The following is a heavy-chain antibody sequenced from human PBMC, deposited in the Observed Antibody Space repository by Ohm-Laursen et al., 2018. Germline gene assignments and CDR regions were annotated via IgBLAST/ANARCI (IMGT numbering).Heavy chain of an antibody. J-gene: IGHJ4*02. CDR1: GFTFNSYS. Sequence: SLRLSCAASGFTFNSYSMNWVRQAPGKGLEWVSSISSSSSYIYYADSVKGRFTISRDNAKNSLYLQMTSLRAADTAVYHCAKVGRLYYFDYWGQGTRVTVSS. CDR3: AKVGRLYYFDY. V-gene: IGHV3-21*01. CDR2: ISSSSSYI. D-gene: IGHD2/OR15-2a*01.